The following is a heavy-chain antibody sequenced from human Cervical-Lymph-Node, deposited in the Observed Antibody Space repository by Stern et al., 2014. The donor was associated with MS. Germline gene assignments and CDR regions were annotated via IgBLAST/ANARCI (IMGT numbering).Heavy chain of an antibody. CDR3: ARDGRSV. V-gene: IGHV3-30-3*01. J-gene: IGHJ4*02. CDR2: ISYDGNSK. Sequence: DQLVESGGGVVQPGRSLRLSCAASGFTFSSYTMHWVRQAPGKGLDWVAVISYDGNSKFYADSVKGRIPISRGNCKHTLILQMHSLRTEDTAVYYCARDGRSVGGQGTLFTLSS. CDR1: GFTFSSYT.